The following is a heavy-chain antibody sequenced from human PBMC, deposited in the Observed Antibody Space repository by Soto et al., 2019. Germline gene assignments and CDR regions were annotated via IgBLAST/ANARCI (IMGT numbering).Heavy chain of an antibody. D-gene: IGHD2-8*01. CDR1: GYTFTSYD. CDR2: MNPNRGNT. J-gene: IGHJ6*03. CDR3: AGATADGDGYYYYMDG. Sequence: QVQLVQSGAEVKKPGASVKVSCKASGYTFTSYDINWVRQATGQGLEWMGWMNPNRGNTVYAQKCQGSVTMTRNTSISTAYVELSSLRSEDTAVYYCAGATADGDGYYYYMDGGGKGTTVTVSS. V-gene: IGHV1-8*01.